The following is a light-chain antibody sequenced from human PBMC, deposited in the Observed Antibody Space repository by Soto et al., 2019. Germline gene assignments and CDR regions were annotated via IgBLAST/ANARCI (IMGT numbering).Light chain of an antibody. V-gene: IGKV3-15*01. Sequence: EIVMTQSPATLSVSPGERDTLSCRASQSVSSNLAWYQQKPGQAPRLLIYGASTRATGIPARFSGSGSGTEFTLTISSLQSEDFAVYYCQQYNNWPRTFGQGTKVE. J-gene: IGKJ1*01. CDR1: QSVSSN. CDR3: QQYNNWPRT. CDR2: GAS.